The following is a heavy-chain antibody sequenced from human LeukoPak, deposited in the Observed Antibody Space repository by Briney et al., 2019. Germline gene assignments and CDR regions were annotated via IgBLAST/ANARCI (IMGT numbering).Heavy chain of an antibody. CDR2: IYTSGNT. Sequence: SETLSLTCTVSGGSISSGTYYWSWIRQPAGKGLEWIGHIYTSGNTNYNPSLKSRVTISVDTSKNQFSLKLSSVTAADTAVYYCARAVTTYYFDYWGQGTLVTVSS. V-gene: IGHV4-61*09. CDR1: GGSISSGTYY. CDR3: ARAVTTYYFDY. D-gene: IGHD4-17*01. J-gene: IGHJ4*02.